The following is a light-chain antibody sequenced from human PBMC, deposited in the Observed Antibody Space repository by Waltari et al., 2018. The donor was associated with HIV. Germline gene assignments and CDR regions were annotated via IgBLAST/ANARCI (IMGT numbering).Light chain of an antibody. V-gene: IGLV1-40*01. CDR2: TTF. CDR1: SSNPGGGSE. Sequence: QSVLPHPPSFSGPPGQGSPFPSRGASSNPGGGSELHWSQQVPGTAPRLLLYTTFFRPSGVSDRFSGSKSGTSATLTISDLQSEDESLYFCQSYDSNLSGSLFGGGTQVTVL. CDR3: QSYDSNLSGSL. J-gene: IGLJ3*02.